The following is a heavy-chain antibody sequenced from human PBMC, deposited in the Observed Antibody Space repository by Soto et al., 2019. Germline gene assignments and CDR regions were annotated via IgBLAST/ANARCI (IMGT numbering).Heavy chain of an antibody. J-gene: IGHJ4*02. V-gene: IGHV4-59*01. CDR3: ARDSGYNYGSNYLDY. CDR1: GGSISSYY. CDR2: IYYSGST. Sequence: SETLSLTCTVSGGSISSYYWSWIRQPPGKGLEWIGYIYYSGSTDYNPSLKSRVTISVDTSKNQFSLKLSSVTAADTAVYYCARDSGYNYGSNYLDYWGQGTLVTVSS. D-gene: IGHD5-18*01.